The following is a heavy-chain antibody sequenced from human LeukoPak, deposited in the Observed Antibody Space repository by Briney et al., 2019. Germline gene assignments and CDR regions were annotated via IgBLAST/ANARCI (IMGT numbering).Heavy chain of an antibody. Sequence: SETLSLTCAVYGGSFSGYYWSWIRQPPGKGLEWIGEINHSGSTNYNPSLKSRVTVSVDTSKNQFSLKLSSVTAADTAVYYCARRGRGVTTDYWGQGTLVTVSS. D-gene: IGHD4-17*01. CDR3: ARRGRGVTTDY. CDR1: GGSFSGYY. CDR2: INHSGST. V-gene: IGHV4-34*01. J-gene: IGHJ4*02.